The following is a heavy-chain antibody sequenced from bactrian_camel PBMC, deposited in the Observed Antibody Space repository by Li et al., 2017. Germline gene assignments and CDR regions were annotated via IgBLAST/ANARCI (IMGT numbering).Heavy chain of an antibody. D-gene: IGHD1*01. CDR2: IIDWGAAT. CDR3: ARGRNAYTYAMGTHDNAY. V-gene: IGHV3S40*01. CDR1: GFSFSGYD. Sequence: VQLVESGGGLVQPGGSLRLSCAASGFSFSGYDMRWLRQAPGKGLEWVSGIIDWGAATAYADSVKGRFTISRDNIKHTVYLQMNNLKTEDTAVYYCARGRNAYTYAMGTHDNAYRGQGTQVTVS. J-gene: IGHJ4*01.